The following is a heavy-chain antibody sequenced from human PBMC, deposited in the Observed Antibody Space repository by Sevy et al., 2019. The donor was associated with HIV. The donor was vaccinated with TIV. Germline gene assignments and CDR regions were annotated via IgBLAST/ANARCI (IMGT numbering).Heavy chain of an antibody. CDR2: IKSEFDGGAI. CDR1: GFTFSSAW. D-gene: IGHD5-12*01. V-gene: IGHV3-15*01. Sequence: GGSLRLSCTASGFTFSSAWMSWVRQAPGKGLEWVGGIKSEFDGGAIDYAEPLKGRFSISREDSKNTVYLQMNSLKTEDTAVYYCITDPAYRGYDEEVINYYFYGMDVWGQGTTVTVSS. J-gene: IGHJ6*02. CDR3: ITDPAYRGYDEEVINYYFYGMDV.